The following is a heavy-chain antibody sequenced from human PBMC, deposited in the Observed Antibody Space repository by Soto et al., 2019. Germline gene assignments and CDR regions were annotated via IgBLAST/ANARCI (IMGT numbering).Heavy chain of an antibody. J-gene: IGHJ4*02. CDR2: INSDGSTT. Sequence: GGSVRLSCAASGFSFSNHWMHWVRQVPGKGLVWVARINSDGSTTTYADSVKGRFTISRANARNTLYLQMDSLRAEDTALYYCARGYSSGPDYWGQGTLVTVSS. V-gene: IGHV3-74*01. CDR1: GFSFSNHW. CDR3: ARGYSSGPDY. D-gene: IGHD6-19*01.